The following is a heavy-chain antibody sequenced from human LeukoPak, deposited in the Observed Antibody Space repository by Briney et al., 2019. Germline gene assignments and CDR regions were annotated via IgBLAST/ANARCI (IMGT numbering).Heavy chain of an antibody. Sequence: GGSLRLSCAASGFTFSSYWMHWVRHAPGKGLVWVSRINTDGSSTNYADSVKGRLSISRDNAKNTLYLQMNSLRAEDTAGYYCARVRGYDTSDYDYWGQGTLVTVSS. J-gene: IGHJ4*02. CDR2: INTDGSST. CDR3: ARVRGYDTSDYDY. CDR1: GFTFSSYW. D-gene: IGHD3-22*01. V-gene: IGHV3-74*01.